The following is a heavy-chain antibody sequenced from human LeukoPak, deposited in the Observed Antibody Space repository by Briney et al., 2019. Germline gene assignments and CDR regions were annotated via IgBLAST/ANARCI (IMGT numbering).Heavy chain of an antibody. D-gene: IGHD3-10*01. CDR1: GLSFSDLW. CDR3: ATGIRGD. V-gene: IGHV3-15*04. Sequence: GGSLRLSCTASGLSFSDLWLTWVRQAPGEGLDWVGRIASKTDGGATDYAAPVKGRFTISRDDSKNTPNLQMNSLKTEDTAVYYCATGIRGDWGQGTLVTVSS. CDR2: IASKTDGGAT. J-gene: IGHJ4*02.